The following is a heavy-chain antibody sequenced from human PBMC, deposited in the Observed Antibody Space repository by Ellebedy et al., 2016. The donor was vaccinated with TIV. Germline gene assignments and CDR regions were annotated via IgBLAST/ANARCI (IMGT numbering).Heavy chain of an antibody. V-gene: IGHV3-66*01. CDR1: GFIVSSCF. D-gene: IGHD3-16*01. J-gene: IGHJ5*02. CDR3: ARDPGGGGDYGDNWFDP. Sequence: PGGSLRLSCAASGFIVSSCFMSWVRQAPGKGLEWVSIIYTDGGTNYTDSVRDRFTISRDDSGNTLYLQMNGLRAEDPAVYYCARDPGGGGDYGDNWFDPWGQGTLVTVSS. CDR2: IYTDGGT.